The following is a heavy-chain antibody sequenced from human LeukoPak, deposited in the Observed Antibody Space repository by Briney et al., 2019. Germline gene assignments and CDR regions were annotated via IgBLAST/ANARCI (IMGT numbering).Heavy chain of an antibody. D-gene: IGHD2/OR15-2a*01. Sequence: PGRSLRLSCAASGFPFRSYGMHWVRQAPGQGPEWVAVIWYDGSKKYYSDSVKGRFTISRDNSKSTLYLQVNDLRVEDTAMYYCARGLGCNSAACDIWGQGTMVTVSP. CDR1: GFPFRSYG. V-gene: IGHV3-33*01. J-gene: IGHJ3*02. CDR3: ARGLGCNSAACDI. CDR2: IWYDGSKK.